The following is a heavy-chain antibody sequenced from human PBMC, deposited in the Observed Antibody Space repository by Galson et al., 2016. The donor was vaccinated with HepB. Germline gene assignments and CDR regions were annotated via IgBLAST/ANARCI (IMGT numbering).Heavy chain of an antibody. CDR2: ISSSSSTI. D-gene: IGHD3-3*01. J-gene: IGHJ6*02. CDR3: ARVTIFGVATHYYYGMDV. Sequence: SLRLSCAASGFTFSSYSLNWVRQAPGKGLEWASYISSSSSTIYYADSVKGRFTISRDNAKNSLYLQMNSLRDEDTAVYYCARVTIFGVATHYYYGMDVWGQGTTVTVSS. V-gene: IGHV3-48*02. CDR1: GFTFSSYS.